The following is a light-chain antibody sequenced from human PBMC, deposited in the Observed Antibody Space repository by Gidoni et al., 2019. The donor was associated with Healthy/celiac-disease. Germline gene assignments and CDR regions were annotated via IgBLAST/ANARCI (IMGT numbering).Light chain of an antibody. J-gene: IGKJ4*01. CDR2: AAS. Sequence: DIQMTQSPSSLSASVGDRVTITCRANQSISSYLNWYQQKPGKAPELLIYAASSLQSGVPSRFSGSGSGTDFTLTISSLQPEDFATYYCQQTYSTPPFFGGGTKVEIK. CDR1: QSISSY. V-gene: IGKV1-39*01. CDR3: QQTYSTPPF.